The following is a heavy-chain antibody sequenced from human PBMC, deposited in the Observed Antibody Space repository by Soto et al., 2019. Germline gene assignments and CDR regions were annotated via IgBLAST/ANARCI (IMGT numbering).Heavy chain of an antibody. D-gene: IGHD3-22*01. CDR1: GFTFGSYA. CDR2: ISGSGGST. V-gene: IGHV3-23*01. J-gene: IGHJ5*02. Sequence: PGGSLRLSCAASGFTFGSYAMSWVGQAPGKGLEWVSAISGSGGSTYYADSVRGRFTISRDNSKNTLYLQMNSLRAEDTAVYYCAKLVWEYDSSWFDPWGQGTLVTVSS. CDR3: AKLVWEYDSSWFDP.